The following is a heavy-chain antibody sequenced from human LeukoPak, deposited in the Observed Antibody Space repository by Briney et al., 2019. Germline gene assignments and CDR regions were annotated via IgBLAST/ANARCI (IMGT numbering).Heavy chain of an antibody. CDR2: ISSSSSYI. CDR1: GFTFSSYS. Sequence: SGGSLRLSCAASGFTFSSYSMNWVRQAPGKGLEWVSSISSSSSYIYYADSVKGRFTISRDNAKNSPYLQMNSLRAEDTAVYYCARDPSVAAAASPPPNYWGQGTLVTVSS. D-gene: IGHD6-13*01. CDR3: ARDPSVAAAASPPPNY. J-gene: IGHJ4*02. V-gene: IGHV3-21*01.